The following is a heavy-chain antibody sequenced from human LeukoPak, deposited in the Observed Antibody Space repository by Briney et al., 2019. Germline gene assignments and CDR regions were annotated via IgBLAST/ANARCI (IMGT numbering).Heavy chain of an antibody. CDR1: GYSISTGYY. D-gene: IGHD5-12*01. CDR3: ARGLYPWEWLRLSIRPYYYYYMDV. CDR2: IYHGGST. Sequence: SETLSLTCTVSGYSISTGYYWDWIRQPPGKGLEWIGTIYHGGSTYYNPSLKSRVTISVDTSKNQFSLKLSSVTAADTAVYYCARGLYPWEWLRLSIRPYYYYYMDVWGKGTTVTISS. V-gene: IGHV4-38-2*02. J-gene: IGHJ6*03.